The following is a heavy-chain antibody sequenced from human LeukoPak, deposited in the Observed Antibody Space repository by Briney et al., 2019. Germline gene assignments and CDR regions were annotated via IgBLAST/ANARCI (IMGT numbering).Heavy chain of an antibody. V-gene: IGHV1-3*03. Sequence: GASVKVSCKASGYTFTSYAMHWVRQAPGQRLEWMGWINAGNGNTKYSQEFQGRVTITRDTSASTAYMELSSLRSEDMAVYYCARRSAAGPIFDYWGQGTLVTVSS. J-gene: IGHJ4*02. CDR3: ARRSAAGPIFDY. CDR2: INAGNGNT. CDR1: GYTFTSYA. D-gene: IGHD6-13*01.